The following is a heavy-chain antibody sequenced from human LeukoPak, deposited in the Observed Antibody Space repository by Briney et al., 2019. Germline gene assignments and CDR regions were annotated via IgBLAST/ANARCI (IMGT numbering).Heavy chain of an antibody. CDR1: GFTFSYYA. V-gene: IGHV3-30*18. Sequence: PGGSLRLSCSASGFTFSYYAMHWVRQAPGKGLEWVAVITYDGSNKYYADSVKGRFTISRDNSKNTLYLQMNSLRAEDTAVYYCAKDTAMVFGYFDYWGQGTLVTVSS. CDR3: AKDTAMVFGYFDY. CDR2: ITYDGSNK. J-gene: IGHJ4*02. D-gene: IGHD5-18*01.